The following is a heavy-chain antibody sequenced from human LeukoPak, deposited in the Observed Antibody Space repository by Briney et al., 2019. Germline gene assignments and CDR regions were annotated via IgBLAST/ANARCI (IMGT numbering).Heavy chain of an antibody. Sequence: ASVKVSCKASGYTFTGYYMHWVRQAPGQGLEWMGWINPNSGGTNYAQKFQGRVTMTRDTSISTAYMELSRLRSDDTAVYYCARSSADYDFWSGYPLLFDYWGQGTLVTVSS. J-gene: IGHJ4*02. CDR2: INPNSGGT. D-gene: IGHD3-3*01. V-gene: IGHV1-2*02. CDR3: ARSSADYDFWSGYPLLFDY. CDR1: GYTFTGYY.